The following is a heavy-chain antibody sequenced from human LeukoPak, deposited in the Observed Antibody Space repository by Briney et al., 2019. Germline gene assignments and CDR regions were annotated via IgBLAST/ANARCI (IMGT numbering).Heavy chain of an antibody. J-gene: IGHJ3*02. Sequence: GASVKVSCKASGYTFTSYDINWVRQATGQGLEWMGWMNPNSGNTGYAQKFQGRVTMTRNTSVSTAYMELSSLRSEDTAVYYCARGSRYEWGLQPYAFDIWGQGTMVTVSS. CDR2: MNPNSGNT. V-gene: IGHV1-8*01. CDR1: GYTFTSYD. CDR3: ARGSRYEWGLQPYAFDI. D-gene: IGHD3-16*01.